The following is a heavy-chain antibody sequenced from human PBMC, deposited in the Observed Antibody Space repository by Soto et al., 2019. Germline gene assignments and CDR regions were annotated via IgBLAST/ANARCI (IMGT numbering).Heavy chain of an antibody. CDR1: GYTFTSYD. D-gene: IGHD2-15*01. V-gene: IGHV1-8*01. CDR2: MNPNSGNT. Sequence: QVQLVQSGAEVKKPGASVKVSCKASGYTFTSYDINWVRQATGQGLEWMGWMNPNSGNTGYAQKFQGRVTMTRNTARDTANMELSSLRGEDTAVYYCARGFSWVADFDFWGQGPLVTVAS. J-gene: IGHJ4*02. CDR3: ARGFSWVADFDF.